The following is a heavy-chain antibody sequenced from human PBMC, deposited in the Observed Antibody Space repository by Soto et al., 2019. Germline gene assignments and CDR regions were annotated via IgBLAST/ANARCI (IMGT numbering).Heavy chain of an antibody. D-gene: IGHD6-25*01. Sequence: QVQLVQSGAEVKKPGSSVKVSCKASGGTFSSYTISWVRQAPGQGLEWMGRIIPILGIANYAQKFQGRVTITADKSTSTAYMELSSLRPEDTAVYYCASSLAAPVDWFDPWGQGTLVTVSS. V-gene: IGHV1-69*02. J-gene: IGHJ5*02. CDR1: GGTFSSYT. CDR2: IIPILGIA. CDR3: ASSLAAPVDWFDP.